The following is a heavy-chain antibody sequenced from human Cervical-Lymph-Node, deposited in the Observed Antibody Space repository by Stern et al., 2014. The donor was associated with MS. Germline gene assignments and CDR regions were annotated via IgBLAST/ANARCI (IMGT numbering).Heavy chain of an antibody. CDR2: VHYSGST. Sequence: QVQLQELGPGLVKPSETLSLTCTVSDGPISGDFWNWIRQFPGKGLEWIGYVHYSGSTKYNPSLKSRVTISIDTSVSQFSLNLSSVTTADTAVYYCARGIGGARGYYDYWGHGALVTAAS. J-gene: IGHJ4*01. CDR1: DGPISGDF. V-gene: IGHV4-59*08. D-gene: IGHD2-21*01. CDR3: ARGIGGARGYYDY.